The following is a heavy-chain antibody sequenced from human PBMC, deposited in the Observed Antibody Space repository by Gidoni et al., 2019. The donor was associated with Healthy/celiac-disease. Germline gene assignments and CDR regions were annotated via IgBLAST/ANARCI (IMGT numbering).Heavy chain of an antibody. V-gene: IGHV3-23*01. D-gene: IGHD3-22*01. CDR1: GFTFSSYA. CDR3: AKDVYYYDSSGYYDY. J-gene: IGHJ4*02. Sequence: EVQLLESGGGLVQPGGSLRLSCAASGFTFSSYAMSWVRQAPGKGLEWVSAIRGSGGSTYYADSVKGRFTISRDNSKNTLYLQMNSLRAEDTAVYYCAKDVYYYDSSGYYDYWGQGTLVTVSS. CDR2: IRGSGGST.